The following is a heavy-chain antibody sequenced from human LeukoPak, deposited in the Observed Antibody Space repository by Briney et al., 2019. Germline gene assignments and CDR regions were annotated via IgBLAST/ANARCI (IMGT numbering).Heavy chain of an antibody. J-gene: IGHJ5*02. Sequence: GASVSVSCKASGYTFTSYDINWVRLAPGQGLEWMGWMNPNSGNTGYAQKFQGRVTMTRNTSISTAYMELSSLRSEDTAVYYCARGYYDSSGYWYNWFDPWGQGTLVTVSS. V-gene: IGHV1-8*01. CDR1: GYTFTSYD. CDR2: MNPNSGNT. D-gene: IGHD3-22*01. CDR3: ARGYYDSSGYWYNWFDP.